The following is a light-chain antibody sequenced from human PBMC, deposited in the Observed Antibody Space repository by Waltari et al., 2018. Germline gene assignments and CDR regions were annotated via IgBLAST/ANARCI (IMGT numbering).Light chain of an antibody. J-gene: IGLJ1*01. CDR1: SSDVGRYNF. CDR2: DVS. V-gene: IGLV2-14*03. Sequence: QSALTQPASVSGSPGQSITISCTGTSSDVGRYNFVSWFHQHPGNAPKLVIHDVSDRPSWVSSRFSGSKSGNTASLTISGLQAEDEADYYCFSYTSFNTRVFGTGTKVTVL. CDR3: FSYTSFNTRV.